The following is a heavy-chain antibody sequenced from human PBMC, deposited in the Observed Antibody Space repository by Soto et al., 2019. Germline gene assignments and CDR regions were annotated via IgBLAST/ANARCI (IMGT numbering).Heavy chain of an antibody. D-gene: IGHD2-21*01. CDR2: INHSGST. V-gene: IGHV4-34*01. CDR3: ARAYVVVSAGGFDY. J-gene: IGHJ4*02. CDR1: GGSFSGYY. Sequence: QVQLQQWGAGLLKPSETLSLTCAVYGGSFSGYYWSWIRQPPGKGLEWIGEINHSGSTNYDPSLKSRVTISVDTFKNQSSLKVSSVTAADTAVYYCARAYVVVSAGGFDYWGQGTLVTVSS.